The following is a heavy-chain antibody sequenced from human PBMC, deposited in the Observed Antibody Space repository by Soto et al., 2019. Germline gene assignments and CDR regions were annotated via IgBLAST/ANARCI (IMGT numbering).Heavy chain of an antibody. Sequence: PGESLKISCKGSGYTFTNYWIGWVRQMPGKGPEWMGIIYPGDSDTKYNPSFQGQVTISADKSITTTYLQWSSLNASDTAIYYCAPSIFYYGMGVWGQGTTGAVSS. CDR2: IYPGDSDT. CDR3: APSIFYYGMGV. CDR1: GYTFTNYW. V-gene: IGHV5-51*01. J-gene: IGHJ6*02.